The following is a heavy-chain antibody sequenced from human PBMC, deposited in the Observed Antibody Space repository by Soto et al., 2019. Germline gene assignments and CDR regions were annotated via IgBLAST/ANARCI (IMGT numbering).Heavy chain of an antibody. Sequence: GGSLRLSCTASGFTFGNYVMGWVRQAPGEGLEWVSVISGSGGTTYYADSVKGRFTISRDKSKNTLSLQMNSLRADDTAVYYCAKAGPGYCSGTNCYLYFDSWGQGTLVTVSS. V-gene: IGHV3-23*01. CDR1: GFTFGNYV. D-gene: IGHD2-2*03. J-gene: IGHJ4*02. CDR3: AKAGPGYCSGTNCYLYFDS. CDR2: ISGSGGTT.